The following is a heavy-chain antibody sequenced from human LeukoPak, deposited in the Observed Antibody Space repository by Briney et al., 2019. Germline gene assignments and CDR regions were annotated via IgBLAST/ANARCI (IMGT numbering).Heavy chain of an antibody. J-gene: IGHJ4*02. CDR2: ISHSGST. Sequence: PSETLSLTCAVYGGSFSGYYWSWIRQPPGKGLEWIGEISHSGSTNYNPSLKSRVTISVDTSKNQFSLKLSSVTAADTAVYYCARWVGYCSSTSCYMDYWGQGTLVTVSS. V-gene: IGHV4-34*01. CDR1: GGSFSGYY. CDR3: ARWVGYCSSTSCYMDY. D-gene: IGHD2-2*02.